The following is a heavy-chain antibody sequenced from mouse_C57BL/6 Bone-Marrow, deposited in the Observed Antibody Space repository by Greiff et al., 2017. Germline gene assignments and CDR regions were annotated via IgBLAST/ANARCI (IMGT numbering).Heavy chain of an antibody. CDR3: ARDPWFAY. V-gene: IGHV5-4*01. Sequence: EVKLMESGGGLVKPGGSLKLSCAASGFTFSSYAMSWVRQTPEKRLEWVATISDGGSYTYYPDNVKGRFTISRDNAKNNLYLQMSHLKSEDTAMYYCARDPWFAYWGQGTLVPVAA. CDR2: ISDGGSYT. J-gene: IGHJ3*01. CDR1: GFTFSSYA.